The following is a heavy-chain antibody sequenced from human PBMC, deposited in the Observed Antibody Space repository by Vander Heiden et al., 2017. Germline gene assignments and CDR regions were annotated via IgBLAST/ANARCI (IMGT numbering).Heavy chain of an antibody. CDR1: GPMFSGYL. J-gene: IGHJ6*02. CDR2: IKQDGSEK. V-gene: IGHV3-7*01. D-gene: IGHD3-10*01. CDR3: AKHYNSPDNNNYYYGMDV. Sequence: EVQLVESGGGLVQPGGSLRLSCAAPGPMFSGYLMSWVGQAPGKGLEWVANIKQDGSEKKYVDSVKGRFTISRDNAKNSLYLEMNSLRAEDTAVYYCAKHYNSPDNNNYYYGMDVWGQGTTVTVSS.